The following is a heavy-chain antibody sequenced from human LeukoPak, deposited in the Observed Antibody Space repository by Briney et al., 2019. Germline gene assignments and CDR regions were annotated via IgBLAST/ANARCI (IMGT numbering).Heavy chain of an antibody. D-gene: IGHD1-26*01. CDR2: INHSGST. CDR1: GGSFSGYY. V-gene: IGHV4-34*01. J-gene: IGHJ4*02. Sequence: SETLSLTCAVYGGSFSGYYWSWIRQPPGKGLEWIGEINHSGSTNYNPSLKSRVTISVDTSKNQFSLKLSSVTAADTAVYYCARDGSQSWGYYFDYWGQGTLVTVSS. CDR3: ARDGSQSWGYYFDY.